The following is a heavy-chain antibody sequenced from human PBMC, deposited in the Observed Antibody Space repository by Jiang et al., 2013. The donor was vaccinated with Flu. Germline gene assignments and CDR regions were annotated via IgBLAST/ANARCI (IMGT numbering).Heavy chain of an antibody. Sequence: LTCAISGDSVSSNSAAWNWIRQSPSRGLEWLGRTYYRSKWYNDYAVSVKSRITINPDTSKNQFSLQLNSVTPEDTAVYYCARGLRFLEWLYKGYFDYWGQGTLVTVSS. CDR3: ARGLRFLEWLYKGYFDY. D-gene: IGHD3-3*01. V-gene: IGHV6-1*01. J-gene: IGHJ4*02. CDR2: TYYRSKWYN. CDR1: GDSVSSNSAA.